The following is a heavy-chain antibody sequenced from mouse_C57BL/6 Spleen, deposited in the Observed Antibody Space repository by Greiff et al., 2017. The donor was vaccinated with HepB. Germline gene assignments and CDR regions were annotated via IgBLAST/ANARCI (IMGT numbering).Heavy chain of an antibody. CDR2: IDPETGGT. CDR3: TRPPYGSSYYFDY. V-gene: IGHV1-15*01. CDR1: GYTFTDYE. J-gene: IGHJ2*01. D-gene: IGHD1-1*01. Sequence: VQLQQSGAELVRPGASVTLSCKASGYTFTDYEMHWVKQTPVHGLEWIGAIDPETGGTAYNQKFKGKAILTADKSSSTAYMELRSLTSEDSAVYYCTRPPYGSSYYFDYWGQGTTLTVSS.